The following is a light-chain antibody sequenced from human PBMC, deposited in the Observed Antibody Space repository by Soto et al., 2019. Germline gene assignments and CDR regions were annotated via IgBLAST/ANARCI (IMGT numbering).Light chain of an antibody. Sequence: EIVLTQSPGTLSLSPGERATLSCRASHTISSSYLAWYQQKPGQAPRLLMYGMSRRATGIPDRFSGSGSGTDLTISLSRLEPEAFAVYYCQQYVASPPPTLGQGKNVDIK. CDR3: QQYVASPPPT. CDR1: HTISSSY. V-gene: IGKV3-20*01. J-gene: IGKJ1*01. CDR2: GMS.